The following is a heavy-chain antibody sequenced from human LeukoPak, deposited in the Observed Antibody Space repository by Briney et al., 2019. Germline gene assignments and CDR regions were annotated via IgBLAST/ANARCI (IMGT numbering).Heavy chain of an antibody. D-gene: IGHD6-13*01. CDR3: ARAYSSSWYWNWFDP. J-gene: IGHJ5*02. V-gene: IGHV4-4*08. CDR2: IYPTGST. Sequence: SETLSLTCTVSGGSISGYYWTWIRQPPGKGLEWIGNIYPTGSTYYNPSLKSRVTISVDTSKNQFSLKVSSVSAADTAVYYCARAYSSSWYWNWFDPWGQGTLVTVSS. CDR1: GGSISGYY.